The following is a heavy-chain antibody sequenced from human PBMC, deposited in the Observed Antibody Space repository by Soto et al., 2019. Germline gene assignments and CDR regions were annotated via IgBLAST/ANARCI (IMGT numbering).Heavy chain of an antibody. CDR3: ARVAYGNGWIFDH. J-gene: IGHJ4*01. CDR1: GFTFINYW. Sequence: PGGSLRLSCAASGFTFINYWMSRGRQAPGKGLEWVANIKQDGSEKYYVDSVKGRFTLSRDNAQNSLQLQMNSLRAEDTAIYFCARVAYGNGWIFDHWGQGTLVTVSS. V-gene: IGHV3-7*01. CDR2: IKQDGSEK. D-gene: IGHD6-19*01.